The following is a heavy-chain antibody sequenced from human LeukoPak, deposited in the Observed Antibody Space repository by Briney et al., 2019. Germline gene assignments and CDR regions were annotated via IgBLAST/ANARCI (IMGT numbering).Heavy chain of an antibody. Sequence: PGRSLRLSCAASGFTFSSYGMHWARHAPGKGLEWVAVIWYDGYNKYYADSVKGRFTISRDNSKNTLYLQMNSLRAEDTAVYYCARSTSSEYDIYHFDYWGQGTLVTVSS. V-gene: IGHV3-33*01. J-gene: IGHJ4*02. D-gene: IGHD3-9*01. CDR3: ARSTSSEYDIYHFDY. CDR1: GFTFSSYG. CDR2: IWYDGYNK.